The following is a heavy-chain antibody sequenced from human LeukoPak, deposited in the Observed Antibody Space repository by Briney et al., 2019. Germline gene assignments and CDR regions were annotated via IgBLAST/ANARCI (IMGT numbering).Heavy chain of an antibody. Sequence: SVKVSCKVSGGTFSSYAISWVRQAPGQGLEWMGGIIPIFGTANYAQKFQGRVTITADESTSTAYMELSSLRSEDTAVYYCARDPSRYQPNIWWFDPWGQGTLVTVSS. J-gene: IGHJ5*02. CDR2: IIPIFGTA. CDR1: GGTFSSYA. D-gene: IGHD2-2*01. V-gene: IGHV1-69*13. CDR3: ARDPSRYQPNIWWFDP.